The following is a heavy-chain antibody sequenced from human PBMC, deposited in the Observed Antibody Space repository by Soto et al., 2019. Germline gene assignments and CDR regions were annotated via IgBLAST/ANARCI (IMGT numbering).Heavy chain of an antibody. CDR1: GFTVSNNY. CDR2: IYSGGHT. J-gene: IGHJ4*02. V-gene: IGHV3-53*01. Sequence: EVQLVESGGGLIQPGGSLRLSCAVSGFTVSNNYMSWVRQAPGKELEGVSVIYSGGHTAYGDSVKGRFTISRDNSKNTLTLQMKGLGPGARPVFSWATSRGGGGYWGQGTLVTVSS. D-gene: IGHD3-10*01. CDR3: ATSRGGGGY.